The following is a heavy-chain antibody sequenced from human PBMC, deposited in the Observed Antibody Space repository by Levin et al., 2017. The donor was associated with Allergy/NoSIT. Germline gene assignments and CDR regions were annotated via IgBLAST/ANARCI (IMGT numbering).Heavy chain of an antibody. V-gene: IGHV1-2*02. CDR2: INPNSGGT. CDR3: AREPTTVVTPLYYFDY. D-gene: IGHD4-23*01. J-gene: IGHJ4*02. Sequence: ASVKVSCKASGYTFTGYYMHWVRQAPGQGLEWMGWINPNSGGTNYAQKFQGRVTMTRDTSISTAYMELSRLRSDDTAVYYCAREPTTVVTPLYYFDYWGQGTLVTVSS. CDR1: GYTFTGYY.